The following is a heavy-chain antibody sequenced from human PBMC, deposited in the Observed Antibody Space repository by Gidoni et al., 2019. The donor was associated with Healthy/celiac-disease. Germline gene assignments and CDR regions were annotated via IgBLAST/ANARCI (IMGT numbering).Heavy chain of an antibody. D-gene: IGHD2-15*01. CDR3: ARDLRSVVVVVAATTEVYNWFDP. CDR2: SYTSGST. CDR1: GGSITSYS. J-gene: IGHJ5*02. Sequence: QVQLQESGPGLVKPSETLSLTCTVSGGSITSYSWSWIRQPAGKGLAWIGRSYTSGSTNYNPSLKSRGTMAVDTSKNQFYLKLSSVTAADTAVYYCARDLRSVVVVVAATTEVYNWFDPWGQGTLVTVSS. V-gene: IGHV4-4*07.